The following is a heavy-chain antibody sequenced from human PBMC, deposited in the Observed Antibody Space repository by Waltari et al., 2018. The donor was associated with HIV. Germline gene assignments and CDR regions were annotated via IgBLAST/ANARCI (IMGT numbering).Heavy chain of an antibody. CDR1: PESIAGRSYC. Sequence: LHLQESGPGLVKPSGPLSLTCSVSPESIAGRSYCCGWVRQSPGKGLEWIASIHYTGYTYHNPSRRSRVTISVDTAKNQFSLSLSSVTAVDTAIYYCARHKDYYTDTTALFQVWGRGLLVTVSS. CDR3: ARHKDYYTDTTALFQV. CDR2: IHYTGYT. V-gene: IGHV4-39*01. J-gene: IGHJ4*02. D-gene: IGHD3-22*01.